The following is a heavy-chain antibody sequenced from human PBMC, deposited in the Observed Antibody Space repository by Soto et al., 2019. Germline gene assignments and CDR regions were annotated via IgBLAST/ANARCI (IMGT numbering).Heavy chain of an antibody. CDR2: IIPIFGTA. V-gene: IGHV1-69*13. Sequence: ASVKVSCKASGGTFSSYAISWVRQAPGQGLEWMGGIIPIFGTANYAQKFHGRVTITADESTSTAYMELSSLRSEDTAVYYCASLYYDILTGYSSYYYYGMDVWGQGTTVTVSS. CDR3: ASLYYDILTGYSSYYYYGMDV. J-gene: IGHJ6*02. D-gene: IGHD3-9*01. CDR1: GGTFSSYA.